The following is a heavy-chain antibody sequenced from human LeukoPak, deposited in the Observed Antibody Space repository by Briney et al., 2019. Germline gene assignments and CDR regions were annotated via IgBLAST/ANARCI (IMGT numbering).Heavy chain of an antibody. Sequence: TGGFLRLSCAASGFTVSNNYMSWVRQAPGKGLEWIAVIYSGGSAFHADSVKGRFIISRDNSKNTLYLQMNSLRVEDTAVYYCATGTHPGNWGQGTLVTVSS. CDR2: IYSGGSA. D-gene: IGHD1-14*01. CDR1: GFTVSNNY. CDR3: ATGTHPGN. V-gene: IGHV3-66*01. J-gene: IGHJ4*02.